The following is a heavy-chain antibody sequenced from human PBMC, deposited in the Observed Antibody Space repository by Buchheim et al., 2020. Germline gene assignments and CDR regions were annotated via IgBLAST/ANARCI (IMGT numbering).Heavy chain of an antibody. J-gene: IGHJ4*02. CDR1: GFTVNNKY. D-gene: IGHD4-17*01. V-gene: IGHV3-66*01. CDR2: IHGGGAT. Sequence: EVHLVESGGDLVQPGESLRLSCAASGFTVNNKYMTWVRQAPGKGLECVSIIHGGGATYYAESVKGRFTISRDNSRNILYLHMNSLRVEDTAVYYCARRPDGDYPSFDFWGLGTL. CDR3: ARRPDGDYPSFDF.